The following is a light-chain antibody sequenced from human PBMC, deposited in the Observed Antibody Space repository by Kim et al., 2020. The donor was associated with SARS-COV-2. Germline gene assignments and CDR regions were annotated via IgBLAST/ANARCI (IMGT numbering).Light chain of an antibody. CDR1: QSVSSSY. CDR3: QQYGSALTWT. V-gene: IGKV3-20*01. CDR2: GAS. J-gene: IGKJ1*01. Sequence: EIVLTQSPGPLSLSPGERATLSCRASQSVSSSYLAWYQQKPGQAPRLLIYGASSRATGIPDRFSGSGSGTDFTLTFSRLEPEDFAVYYCQQYGSALTWTFGQGTKVDIK.